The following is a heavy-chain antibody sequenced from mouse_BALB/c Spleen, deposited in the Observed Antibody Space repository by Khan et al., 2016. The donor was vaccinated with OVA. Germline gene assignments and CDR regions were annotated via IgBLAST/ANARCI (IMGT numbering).Heavy chain of an antibody. CDR2: ISGDSSTI. J-gene: IGHJ2*01. D-gene: IGHD1-1*01. V-gene: IGHV5-17*02. CDR3: ARSYFYGYYFDQ. Sequence: EVQLVESGGGLVQPGGSRKLSCAASGFTFSSFGIHWVRQAPERGLEWVAYISGDSSTIYYADSVMGRFTISRDNPKNTLFLQMTSLRSEDTAMYYCARSYFYGYYFDQWGQGTTLTVSS. CDR1: GFTFSSFG.